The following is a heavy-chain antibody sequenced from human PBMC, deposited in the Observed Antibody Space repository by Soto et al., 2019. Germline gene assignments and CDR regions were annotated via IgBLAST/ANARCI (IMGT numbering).Heavy chain of an antibody. CDR2: ISGSGGST. CDR1: GFTFSSYA. V-gene: IGHV3-23*01. J-gene: IGHJ1*01. CDR3: AKGVDYYDSSGYYPIFRSSRKYFQH. Sequence: EVQLLESGGGLVQPGGSLRLSCAASGFTFSSYAMSWVRQAPGKGLEWVSAISGSGGSTYYADSVKGRFTISRDNSKNTLYLQMNSLRAEDTAVYYCAKGVDYYDSSGYYPIFRSSRKYFQHWGQGTLVTVSS. D-gene: IGHD3-22*01.